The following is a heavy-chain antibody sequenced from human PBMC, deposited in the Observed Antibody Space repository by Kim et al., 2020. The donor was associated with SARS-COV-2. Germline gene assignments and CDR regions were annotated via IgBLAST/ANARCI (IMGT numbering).Heavy chain of an antibody. V-gene: IGHV4-31*02. J-gene: IGHJ3*02. D-gene: IGHD3-22*01. Sequence: SLKRRVTISVDTSKNQFSLKLSSVTAADTAVYYCAREYYYDSSGLHAFDIWGQGTMVTVSS. CDR3: AREYYYDSSGLHAFDI.